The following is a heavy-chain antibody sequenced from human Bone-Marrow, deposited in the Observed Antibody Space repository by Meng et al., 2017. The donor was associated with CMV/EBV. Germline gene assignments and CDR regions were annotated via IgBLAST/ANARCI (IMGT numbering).Heavy chain of an antibody. CDR1: GGTFSSYA. Sequence: ASVKVSCKASGGTFSSYAISWVRQAPGQGLEWMGWINPNSGGTNYAQKFQGRVTMTMDTSISTAYMELSRLRSDDTAVYYCARRVAAVIAGSLDYWGQGTLVTVSS. D-gene: IGHD3-10*01. CDR3: ARRVAAVIAGSLDY. V-gene: IGHV1-2*02. J-gene: IGHJ4*02. CDR2: INPNSGGT.